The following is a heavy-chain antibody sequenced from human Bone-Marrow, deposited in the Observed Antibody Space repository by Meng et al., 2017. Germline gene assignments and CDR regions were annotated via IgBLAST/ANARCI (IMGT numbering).Heavy chain of an antibody. J-gene: IGHJ4*02. V-gene: IGHV3-9*01. Sequence: SCAASGFTFDDYAMHWVRQAPGKGLEWVSGISWNSGSIGYADSVKGRFTISRDNAKNSLYLQMNSLRAEDTALYYCAKAPFTFGGVIGLFDYWGQGTLVTVSS. D-gene: IGHD3-16*02. CDR2: ISWNSGSI. CDR3: AKAPFTFGGVIGLFDY. CDR1: GFTFDDYA.